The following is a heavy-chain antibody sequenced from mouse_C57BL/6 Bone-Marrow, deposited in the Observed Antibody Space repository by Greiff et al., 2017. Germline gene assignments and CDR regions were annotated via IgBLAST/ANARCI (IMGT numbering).Heavy chain of an antibody. CDR1: GYSITSGYD. CDR2: ISYSGST. D-gene: IGHD2-4*01. CDR3: ARGDYDYDWFAY. Sequence: EVKLVESGPGMVKPSQSLSLTCTVTGYSITSGYDWHWIRHFPGNKLEWMGYISYSGSTNYNPSLKSRISITHDTSKNHFFLKLNSVTTEDTATYYCARGDYDYDWFAYWGQGTLVTVSA. V-gene: IGHV3-1*01. J-gene: IGHJ3*01.